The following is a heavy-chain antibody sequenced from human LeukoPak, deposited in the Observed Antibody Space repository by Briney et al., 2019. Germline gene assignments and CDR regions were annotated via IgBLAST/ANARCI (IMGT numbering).Heavy chain of an antibody. J-gene: IGHJ4*02. V-gene: IGHV3-9*01. CDR2: ISWNSGSI. CDR3: AKGGDSGSYRLVDYFDY. D-gene: IGHD1-26*01. Sequence: PGGSLRLSCAASGFTFDDYAMHWVRQAPGKGLEWVSGISWNSGSIGYADSVKGRFTISRDNAQNSLYLQMNSLRAEDTALYYCAKGGDSGSYRLVDYFDYWGQGTLVTVSS. CDR1: GFTFDDYA.